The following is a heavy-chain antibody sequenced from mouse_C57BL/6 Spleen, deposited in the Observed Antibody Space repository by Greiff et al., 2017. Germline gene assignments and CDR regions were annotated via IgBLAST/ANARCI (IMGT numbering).Heavy chain of an antibody. Sequence: QVQLQQPGAELVKPGASVKLSCKASGYTFTSYWMQWVKQRPGQGLEWIGEIDPSDSYTNYNQKFKGKATLTVDTSSSTAYMQLSSLTSEDSAVYYCARPYGSSYDWYFDVWGTGTTVTVSS. J-gene: IGHJ1*03. D-gene: IGHD1-1*01. V-gene: IGHV1-50*01. CDR3: ARPYGSSYDWYFDV. CDR1: GYTFTSYW. CDR2: IDPSDSYT.